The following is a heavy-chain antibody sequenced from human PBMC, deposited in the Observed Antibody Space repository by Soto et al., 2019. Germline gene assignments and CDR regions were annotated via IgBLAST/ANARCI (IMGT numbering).Heavy chain of an antibody. CDR3: AHRPPTFCDILPEYYFDY. D-gene: IGHD3-9*01. CDR2: IYWNDDK. Sequence: STLVNPTQTLTLTCTFSGFSLSTSGVGVGWIRQPPGKALEWLALIYWNDDKRYSPSLKSRLTITKDTSKNQVVLTMTNMDPVDTATYYCAHRPPTFCDILPEYYFDYWGQGTLVTVSS. CDR1: GFSLSTSGVG. J-gene: IGHJ4*02. V-gene: IGHV2-5*01.